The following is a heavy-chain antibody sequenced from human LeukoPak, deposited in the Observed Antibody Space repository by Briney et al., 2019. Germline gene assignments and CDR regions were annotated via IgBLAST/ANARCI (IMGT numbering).Heavy chain of an antibody. D-gene: IGHD3-10*01. CDR1: GFTFSSYS. Sequence: GGSLRLSCAASGFTFSSYSMNWVRQAPGKGLEWVSYISSSSSTIYYADSVKGRFTISRDNAKNSLYLQMNSLRAEDTAVYYCATGGDYGSGSYYDYWGQGTLVTASS. J-gene: IGHJ4*02. V-gene: IGHV3-48*04. CDR2: ISSSSSTI. CDR3: ATGGDYGSGSYYDY.